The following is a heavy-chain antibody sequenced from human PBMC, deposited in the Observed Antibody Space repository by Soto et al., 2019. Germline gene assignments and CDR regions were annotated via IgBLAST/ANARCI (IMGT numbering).Heavy chain of an antibody. CDR2: INQDGSEK. V-gene: IGHV3-7*01. CDR3: ARDRGRPDLRDTHYYDSSDLDYGMDV. D-gene: IGHD3-22*01. CDR1: GFTFSSYW. Sequence: EVRLVESGGGLVQPGGSLTLSCAASGFTFSSYWMTWVRQAPGKGLEWVANINQDGSEKYYMDSMRGRFTISRDNAKNSLLLKLNSLRAEDTALYYCARDRGRPDLRDTHYYDSSDLDYGMDVWGQGTTVTFAS. J-gene: IGHJ6*02.